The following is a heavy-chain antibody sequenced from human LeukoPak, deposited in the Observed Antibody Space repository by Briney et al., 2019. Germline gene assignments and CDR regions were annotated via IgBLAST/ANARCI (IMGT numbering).Heavy chain of an antibody. Sequence: ETLSLTCAVYGCSFSGYYWNWIRQSPGKGLEWIGEINHTGTTNYNPSLKSPLTISVGTTKNQLSLKLSSVTTADTAVVYWARGPTYNYGSGSYYASWFDPCGQGAPVTASS. D-gene: IGHD3-10*01. CDR1: GCSFSGYY. J-gene: IGHJ5*02. CDR2: INHTGTT. CDR3: ARGPTYNYGSGSYYASWFDP. V-gene: IGHV4-34*01.